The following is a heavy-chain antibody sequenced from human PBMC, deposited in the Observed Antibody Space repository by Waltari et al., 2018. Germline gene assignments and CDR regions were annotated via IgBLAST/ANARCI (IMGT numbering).Heavy chain of an antibody. Sequence: EVQLLDSFLVFFPPGGSLRLSCAASGFPFSTYDMNWVRQAPGKGLEWVSAITGSGDRTYYADSVTGRFTISRDNAKNTLYLQINSLRAEDTAIYYCAKVGSGTPSHFDYWGQGTLVTVSS. D-gene: IGHD1-26*01. CDR3: AKVGSGTPSHFDY. V-gene: IGHV3-23*01. CDR2: ITGSGDRT. CDR1: GFPFSTYD. J-gene: IGHJ4*02.